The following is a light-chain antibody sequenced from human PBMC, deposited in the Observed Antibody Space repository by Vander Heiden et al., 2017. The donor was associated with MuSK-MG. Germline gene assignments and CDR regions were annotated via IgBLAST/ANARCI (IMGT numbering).Light chain of an antibody. CDR3: QQRSNWPKT. Sequence: VLTQSPATLSLSPGERANLSCRASQSVSRYLAWYQQHPGQAPRPLIYDASRRSAGIPARFSGRGSGTDFTLTISSLDPEDFAVYYCQQRSNWPKTFGGGTKVEI. CDR1: QSVSRY. CDR2: DAS. V-gene: IGKV3-11*01. J-gene: IGKJ4*01.